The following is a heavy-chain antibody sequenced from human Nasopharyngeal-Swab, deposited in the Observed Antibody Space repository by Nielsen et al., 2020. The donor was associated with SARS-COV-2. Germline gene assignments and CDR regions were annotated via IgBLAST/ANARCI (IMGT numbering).Heavy chain of an antibody. CDR1: GFTFSDYG. CDR3: AKGFILENFDF. Sequence: GESLKISCEASGFTFSDYGMSWVRQAPGKRLQWVSAISGSGRTTFYAESVKGRFPISRDNSKNTMYLQMNSLRHEDTAISYCAKGFILENFDFWGQGALVTVSS. J-gene: IGHJ4*02. V-gene: IGHV3-23*01. CDR2: ISGSGRTT.